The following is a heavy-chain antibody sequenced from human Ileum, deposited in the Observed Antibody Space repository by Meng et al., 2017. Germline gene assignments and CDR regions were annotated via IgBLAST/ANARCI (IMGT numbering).Heavy chain of an antibody. V-gene: IGHV3-48*03. CDR3: ARVGYSYGYLGYYYGMDV. J-gene: IGHJ6*02. D-gene: IGHD5-18*01. CDR1: GFTFSSYE. Sequence: GGSLRLSCAASGFTFSSYEMNWVRQAPGKGLEWVSYISSSGSTIYYADSVKGRFTISRDNAKNSLYLQMNSLRAEDTAVYYCARVGYSYGYLGYYYGMDVWDQGTTVTVSS. CDR2: ISSSGSTI.